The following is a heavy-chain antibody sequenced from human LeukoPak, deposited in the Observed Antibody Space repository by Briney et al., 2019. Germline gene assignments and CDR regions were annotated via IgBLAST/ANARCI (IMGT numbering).Heavy chain of an antibody. CDR2: VYYTGNT. V-gene: IGHV4-61*08. CDR3: AREYSAFDY. J-gene: IGHJ4*02. CDR1: GDPINIHTDYK. Sequence: SETLSLTCTVSGDPINIHTDYKWPWIRQPPGKGLEWIGYVYYTGNTNYNPSFQSRVTISVDTSKNQFSLKLTSVTAADTAVYYCAREYSAFDYCGQGTLVTVSS. D-gene: IGHD5-12*01.